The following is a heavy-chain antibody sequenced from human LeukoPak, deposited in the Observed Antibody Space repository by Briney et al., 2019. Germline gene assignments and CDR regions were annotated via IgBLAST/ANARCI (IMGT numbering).Heavy chain of an antibody. D-gene: IGHD2-2*01. V-gene: IGHV4-4*07. CDR1: GGSISSYY. J-gene: IGHJ5*02. CDR2: IYTSGST. CDR3: ARDGLIYCSSTSCPPWFDP. Sequence: PSETLSLTCTVSGGSISSYYWSWIRQPAGKGLEWIGRIYTSGSTNYNPSLKSRVTMSVDTSKNQFSLKLSSVTAADTAVYYCARDGLIYCSSTSCPPWFDPGAREPWSPSPQ.